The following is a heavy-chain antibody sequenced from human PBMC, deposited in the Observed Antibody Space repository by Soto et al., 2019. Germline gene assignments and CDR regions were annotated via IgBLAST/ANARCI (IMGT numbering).Heavy chain of an antibody. J-gene: IGHJ5*02. CDR2: INPSGGSA. V-gene: IGHV1-46*03. CDR1: GYTFTSYY. CDR3: ARVRGYCSSTSCSSNWFDP. D-gene: IGHD2-2*01. Sequence: GASVKVSCKASGYTFTSYYMHWVRQAPGQGLEWMGIINPSGGSASYAQKFQGRVTMTRDTSTSTVYMELSSLRSEDTAVYYCARVRGYCSSTSCSSNWFDPWGKGTLVTVAS.